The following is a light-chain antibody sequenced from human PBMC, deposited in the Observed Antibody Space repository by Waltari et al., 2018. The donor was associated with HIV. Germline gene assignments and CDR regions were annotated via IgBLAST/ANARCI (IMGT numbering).Light chain of an antibody. Sequence: SYVLTQPPSMSVAPGQTARLTCGGDNIGTKSLHWYQQRPGQAPVLVVHDDTDRPSGIPERFSGSNSGNTATLTISRVEAGDEADYYCQVWDSSSAHPNWVFGGGTKLTVL. CDR2: DDT. J-gene: IGLJ3*02. CDR3: QVWDSSSAHPNWV. V-gene: IGLV3-21*02. CDR1: NIGTKS.